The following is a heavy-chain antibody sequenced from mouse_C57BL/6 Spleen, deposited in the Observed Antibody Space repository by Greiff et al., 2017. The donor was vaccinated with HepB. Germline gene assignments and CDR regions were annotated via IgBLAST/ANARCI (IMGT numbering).Heavy chain of an antibody. CDR2: IYPGDGDT. V-gene: IGHV1-80*01. D-gene: IGHD1-1*01. CDR1: GYAFSSYW. Sequence: QVQLQQSGAELVKPGASVKISCKASGYAFSSYWMNWVKQRPGKGLEWIGQIYPGDGDTNYNGKFKGKATLTADKSSSTAYMQLSSLTSDDSSVYFCARSYGSSYDYYAMDYWGQGTSVTVSS. J-gene: IGHJ4*01. CDR3: ARSYGSSYDYYAMDY.